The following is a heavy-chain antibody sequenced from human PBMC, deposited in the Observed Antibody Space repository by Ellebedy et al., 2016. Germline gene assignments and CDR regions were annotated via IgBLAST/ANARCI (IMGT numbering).Heavy chain of an antibody. J-gene: IGHJ5*02. CDR3: ATKIAVAGGIEH. CDR2: MNHSGST. Sequence: SETLSLTCTVSGGSIGSNYWSWIRQSPGKGLEWIGDMNHSGSTNYNPSLKSRVTISVDTSKNQFSLRLSSVTAADTSVYFCATKIAVAGGIEHWGQGTLVTVAS. D-gene: IGHD6-19*01. V-gene: IGHV4-59*08. CDR1: GGSIGSNY.